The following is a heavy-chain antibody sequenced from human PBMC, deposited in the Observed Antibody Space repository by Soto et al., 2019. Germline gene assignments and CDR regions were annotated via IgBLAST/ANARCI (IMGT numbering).Heavy chain of an antibody. J-gene: IGHJ4*02. Sequence: GAAVKVTCKASGYTFTRYGITWVRQAPGQGLEWMGWISAYNGKTNYAQKLQGRVTMTTDTSTSTAYMELRSLRSDDTAVYYCAGDSPEWGAGPVYWGQGTLVTVSS. V-gene: IGHV1-18*04. CDR1: GYTFTRYG. D-gene: IGHD1-26*01. CDR3: AGDSPEWGAGPVY. CDR2: ISAYNGKT.